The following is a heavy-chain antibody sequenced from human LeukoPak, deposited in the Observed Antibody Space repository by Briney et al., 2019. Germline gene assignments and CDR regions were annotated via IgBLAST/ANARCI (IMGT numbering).Heavy chain of an antibody. CDR1: GFTFTDFY. D-gene: IGHD3-10*01. CDR3: ARKAYYYDSGSYSKSYYFDY. J-gene: IGHJ4*02. V-gene: IGHV3-11*06. Sequence: GGSLRLSCAASGFTFTDFYMSWIRQAPGKGLEWLSDISRSSTDTNYADSVKGRFTISRDNAKNSLFLQLNSLRAEDTAVYYCARKAYYYDSGSYSKSYYFDYWGQGTLVTVSS. CDR2: ISRSSTDT.